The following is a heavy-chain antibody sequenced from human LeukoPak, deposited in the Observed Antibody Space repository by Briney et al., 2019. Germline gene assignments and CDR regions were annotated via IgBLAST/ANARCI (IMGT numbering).Heavy chain of an antibody. V-gene: IGHV3-30*04. J-gene: IGHJ4*02. CDR3: ARGYSSSWYFLPSGIDY. Sequence: GRSLRLSCAASGFTFSSYAMHWVRQAPGKGLEWVAVISYDGSNKHYADSVKGRFTISRDNSKNTLYLQMNSLRAEDTAVYYCARGYSSSWYFLPSGIDYWGQGTLVTVSS. D-gene: IGHD6-13*01. CDR2: ISYDGSNK. CDR1: GFTFSSYA.